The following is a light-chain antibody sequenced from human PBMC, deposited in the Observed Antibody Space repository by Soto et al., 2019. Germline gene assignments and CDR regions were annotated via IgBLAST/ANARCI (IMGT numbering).Light chain of an antibody. J-gene: IGLJ1*01. CDR1: SSDVGGYSY. CDR3: CSYAGINAFV. Sequence: QSALTQPRSVSGSPGQSVVISCTGTSSDVGGYSYVSWYQQYSGKAPKVIIYDVSKRPSGVPDRFSGSKSGNTVSLTISGLQAEDEADYYCCSYAGINAFVFGTGTKV. CDR2: DVS. V-gene: IGLV2-11*01.